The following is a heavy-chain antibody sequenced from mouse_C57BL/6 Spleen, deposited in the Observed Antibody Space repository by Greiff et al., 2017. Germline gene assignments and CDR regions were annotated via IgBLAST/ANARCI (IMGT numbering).Heavy chain of an antibody. CDR3: ARFNYYGSSPFAY. D-gene: IGHD1-1*01. V-gene: IGHV1-69*01. J-gene: IGHJ3*01. Sequence: QVQLQQPGAELVMPGASVKLSCKAYGYTFTSYWMHWVKQRPGQGLEWIGEIDPSDSYTNYNQKFKGKSTLTVDKSSSTAYMQLSSLTSEDSAVYYCARFNYYGSSPFAYWGQGTLVTVSA. CDR1: GYTFTSYW. CDR2: IDPSDSYT.